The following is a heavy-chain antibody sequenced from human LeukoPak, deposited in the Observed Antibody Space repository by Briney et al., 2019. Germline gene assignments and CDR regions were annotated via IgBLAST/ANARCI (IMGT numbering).Heavy chain of an antibody. CDR3: ARQFNMVAAYDY. CDR1: GYSITNYW. V-gene: IGHV5-51*01. J-gene: IGHJ4*02. D-gene: IGHD2-15*01. Sequence: GESLKISCTASGYSITNYWIGWVRQMPGKGLEWMGSIYPADSDTRNRPSFQGQVTISADKSINTAYLQLSSLKASDTAMYYCARQFNMVAAYDYWGQGTLVTVSS. CDR2: IYPADSDT.